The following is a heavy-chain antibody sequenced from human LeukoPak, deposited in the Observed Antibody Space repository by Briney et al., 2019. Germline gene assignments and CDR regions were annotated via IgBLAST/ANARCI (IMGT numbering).Heavy chain of an antibody. D-gene: IGHD2-15*01. CDR1: GFTFSSYG. CDR2: ISGSGGST. V-gene: IGHV3-23*01. CDR3: AKDLLGYCSGGSCPDAFDI. Sequence: PGGSLRLSCAASGFTFSSYGMSWVRQAPGKGLEWVSAISGSGGSTYYADSVKGRFTISRDNSKNTLYLQMNSLRAEDTAVYYCAKDLLGYCSGGSCPDAFDIWGQGTMVTVSS. J-gene: IGHJ3*02.